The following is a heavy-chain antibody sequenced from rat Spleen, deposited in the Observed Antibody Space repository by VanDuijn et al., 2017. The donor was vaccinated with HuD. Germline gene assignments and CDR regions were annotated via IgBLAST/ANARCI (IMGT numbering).Heavy chain of an antibody. CDR2: ITSGGSNT. D-gene: IGHD1-9*01. CDR3: TRDRGHTMGPKGFDY. V-gene: IGHV5-46*01. J-gene: IGHJ2*01. CDR1: GFTFSSFV. Sequence: EVQLVESGGGLVQPGRSLKLSCAASGFTFSSFVMAWVRQAPKKGLEWVASITSGGSNTYYPDSVKGRFTISRDNAKSTLYLQRNSLRSEDTATYYCTRDRGHTMGPKGFDYWGQGVMVTVSS.